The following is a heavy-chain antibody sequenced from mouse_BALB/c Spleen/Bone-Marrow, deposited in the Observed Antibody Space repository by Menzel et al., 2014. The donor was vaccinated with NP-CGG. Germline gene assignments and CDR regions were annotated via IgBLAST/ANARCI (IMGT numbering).Heavy chain of an antibody. CDR3: TRRGDYDGYFDY. D-gene: IGHD2-3*01. J-gene: IGHJ2*01. CDR1: GFTFSSYT. Sequence: EVKVEESGGGLVKPGGSLKLSCAASGFTFSSYTMSWVRQTQEKRLEWVATISSGGSYTYYPDSVKGRFTISRDNAKNTLYLQMSSLKSEDTAMYYCTRRGDYDGYFDYWGQGTTLTVSS. CDR2: ISSGGSYT. V-gene: IGHV5-6-4*01.